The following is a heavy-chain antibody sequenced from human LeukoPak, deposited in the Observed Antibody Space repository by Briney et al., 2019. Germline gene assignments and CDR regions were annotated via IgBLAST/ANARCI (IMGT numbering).Heavy chain of an antibody. Sequence: GGSLRLSCAASGFTFSRYLMSWVRQAPGRGLEWVANIKQDGSEKYFVDSVKGRFTISRDNAKNSLYLQMNSLRAEDRGVYYCARGDSGSSYRLFYFDFWGQGTLVTVSS. CDR2: IKQDGSEK. D-gene: IGHD1-26*01. CDR3: ARGDSGSSYRLFYFDF. CDR1: GFTFSRYL. J-gene: IGHJ4*02. V-gene: IGHV3-7*03.